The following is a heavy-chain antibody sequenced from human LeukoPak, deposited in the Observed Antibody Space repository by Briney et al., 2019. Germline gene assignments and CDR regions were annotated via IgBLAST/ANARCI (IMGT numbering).Heavy chain of an antibody. CDR2: IRSEAYGGTT. Sequence: GGSLRLSCAASGLPFSSYWMSWVRQAPGKGLEWVGFIRSEAYGGTTEYAASVKGRFTISRDDSKSIAYLQMNSLKTEDTAVYYCTRDASGSDVWGQGTLVTVSS. D-gene: IGHD5-12*01. CDR1: GLPFSSYW. J-gene: IGHJ4*02. CDR3: TRDASGSDV. V-gene: IGHV3-49*04.